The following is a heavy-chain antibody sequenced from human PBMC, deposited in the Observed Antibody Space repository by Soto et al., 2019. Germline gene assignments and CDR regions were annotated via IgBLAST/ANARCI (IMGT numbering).Heavy chain of an antibody. J-gene: IGHJ5*02. CDR1: GFTFGDYA. CDR2: IRSKAYGGTT. CDR3: TRGRSFRDSNYGYNWFNP. D-gene: IGHD4-4*01. Sequence: GGSLRLSCTASGFTFGDYAVSWFRQAPGKGLEWVGFIRSKAYGGTTEYAASVKGRFTISRDDSKSIAYLQMNSLKTEDTAVYYCTRGRSFRDSNYGYNWFNPRGQGTLVTVSS. V-gene: IGHV3-49*03.